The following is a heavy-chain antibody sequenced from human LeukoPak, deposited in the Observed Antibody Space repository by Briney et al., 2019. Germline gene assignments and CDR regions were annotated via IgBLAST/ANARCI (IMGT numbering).Heavy chain of an antibody. CDR3: ARGPEPTADYYYGMDV. J-gene: IGHJ6*02. CDR1: GGTFSSYT. V-gene: IGHV1-69*02. Sequence: GASVKVSCKASGGTFSSYTISWVRQAPGQGLEWMGRIIPILGIANYAQKFQGRVTITADKSTSTAYMELSSLRSEDTAVYYCARGPEPTADYYYGMDVWGQGTTVTVS. CDR2: IIPILGIA.